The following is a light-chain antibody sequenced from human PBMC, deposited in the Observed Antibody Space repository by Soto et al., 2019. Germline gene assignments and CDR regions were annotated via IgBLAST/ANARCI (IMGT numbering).Light chain of an antibody. CDR3: QQYNNWPPYT. Sequence: EIVLTQSPGTLSLSPGERATLSCRASQSVSSSYLAWYQQKPGQAPRLLIYGTYTRATDIPARFSGSGSGTEFTLTIIGLQSEDFAVYYCQQYNNWPPYTFGQGTRLEIK. CDR1: QSVSSSY. V-gene: IGKV3-15*01. J-gene: IGKJ5*01. CDR2: GTY.